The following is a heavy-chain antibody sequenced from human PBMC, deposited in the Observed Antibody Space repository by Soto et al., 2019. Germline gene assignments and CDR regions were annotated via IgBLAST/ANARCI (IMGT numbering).Heavy chain of an antibody. V-gene: IGHV4-59*01. D-gene: IGHD2-8*01. Sequence: SETLSLTCTVSGGSISSYYWSWIRQPPGKGLEWIGYIYYSGSTNYNPSLKSRVTISVDTSKNQFSLKLSSVTAADTAVYYCARDLFADCTNGVCYTNWFDPWGQGTLVTVSS. CDR2: IYYSGST. J-gene: IGHJ5*02. CDR1: GGSISSYY. CDR3: ARDLFADCTNGVCYTNWFDP.